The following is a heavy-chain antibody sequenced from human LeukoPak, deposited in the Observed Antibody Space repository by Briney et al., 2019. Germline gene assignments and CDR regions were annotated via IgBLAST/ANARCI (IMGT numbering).Heavy chain of an antibody. CDR2: VSPSHTTR. Sequence: ASVKVSCKASGYTFRQYSISWVRQAPGKGLEWMGWVSPSHTTRVYAQQFQGRVTMTADTNTNTVSMELRSLRSDDTAVYFCARDYILPLETDNGDGFAIWGQGTVVSVSS. D-gene: IGHD3-3*02. CDR1: GYTFRQYS. V-gene: IGHV1-18*01. CDR3: ARDYILPLETDNGDGFAI. J-gene: IGHJ3*02.